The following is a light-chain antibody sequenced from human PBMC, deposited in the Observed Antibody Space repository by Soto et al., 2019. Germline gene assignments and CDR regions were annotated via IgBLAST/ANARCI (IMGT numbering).Light chain of an antibody. CDR1: QYINTR. V-gene: IGKV3-11*01. Sequence: EVVLTQSPATLSSFPGDRVTLSCRASQYINTRLAWYQHRPGQAPGLLIYQTSLRAAGIPARFSASGSGTDFTLTISDVQPEDFALYYCLQRQSWPRTFGQGTKVDIK. CDR3: LQRQSWPRT. J-gene: IGKJ1*01. CDR2: QTS.